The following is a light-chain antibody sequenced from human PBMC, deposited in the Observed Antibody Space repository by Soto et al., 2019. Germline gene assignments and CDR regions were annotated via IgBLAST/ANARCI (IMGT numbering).Light chain of an antibody. V-gene: IGLV1-47*02. CDR1: SSNIGSNY. CDR2: SNN. J-gene: IGLJ2*01. CDR3: AAWDDSLSVV. Sequence: QSVLTQPPSASGTPGQRVTIYCSGSSSNIGSNYVYWYQQLPGTAPKLLIYSNNQRPSGVPDRFSGSKSGTSASLAISGLRSEDEAEYYCAAWDDSLSVVFGGGTKLTVL.